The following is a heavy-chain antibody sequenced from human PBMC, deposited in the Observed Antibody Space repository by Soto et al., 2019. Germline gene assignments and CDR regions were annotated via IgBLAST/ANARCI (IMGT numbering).Heavy chain of an antibody. Sequence: SETLSLTCAVSGDSVTRSNWWSWVRQSPGKGLEWIGEIYHSGNTKYNPSLKSRVTISVDKSKNQFSLHLTSVTAADTAVYYCASSGWSEDFYYYYGMDVWGQGTTVTVSS. V-gene: IGHV4-4*02. J-gene: IGHJ6*02. D-gene: IGHD6-19*01. CDR1: GDSVTRSNW. CDR2: IYHSGNT. CDR3: ASSGWSEDFYYYYGMDV.